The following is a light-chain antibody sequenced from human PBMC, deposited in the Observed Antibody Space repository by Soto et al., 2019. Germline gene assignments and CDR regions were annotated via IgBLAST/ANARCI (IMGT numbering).Light chain of an antibody. J-gene: IGKJ4*01. CDR3: QQSYSTPLT. Sequence: DIQMTQSPSTLSASVGDRVTITCRASQSISSWLAWYQQKPGTAPKVLIYHASNLQSGVPSRFSGSGSGTEFTLTISSLQPDDFATYYCQQSYSTPLTFGGGTKVDI. CDR1: QSISSW. V-gene: IGKV1-5*01. CDR2: HAS.